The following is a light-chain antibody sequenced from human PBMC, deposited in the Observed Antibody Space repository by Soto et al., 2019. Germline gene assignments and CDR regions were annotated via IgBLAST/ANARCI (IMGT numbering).Light chain of an antibody. CDR2: DAS. J-gene: IGKJ1*01. CDR3: QQYGSSQT. Sequence: DIQMTQSPSTLSASVGDRVTITCRASQSISSWLAWYQQEPGKAPKLLIYDASSLESGVPSRFSGSGSGTDFTLTISRLEPEDFAVYYCQQYGSSQTFGQGTKVDIK. V-gene: IGKV1-5*01. CDR1: QSISSW.